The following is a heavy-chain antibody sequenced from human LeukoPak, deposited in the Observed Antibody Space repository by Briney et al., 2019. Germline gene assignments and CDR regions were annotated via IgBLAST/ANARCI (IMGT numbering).Heavy chain of an antibody. CDR3: AYLSISMIVVD. J-gene: IGHJ4*02. CDR2: ISSGSGSI. CDR1: GFTFSIYT. D-gene: IGHD3-22*01. Sequence: PGGSLRLSCAASGFTFSIYTMNWVRQAPGKGLEWVSSISSGSGSIYSADSVKGRFTISRDNAKNSLYLQMNSLRAEDTAVYYCAYLSISMIVVDWGQGTLVTVSS. V-gene: IGHV3-21*01.